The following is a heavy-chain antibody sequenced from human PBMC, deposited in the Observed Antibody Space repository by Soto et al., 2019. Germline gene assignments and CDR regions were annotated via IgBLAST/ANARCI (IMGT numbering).Heavy chain of an antibody. CDR2: ISAYNGNT. J-gene: IGHJ4*02. V-gene: IGHV1-18*01. D-gene: IGHD3-22*01. Sequence: QVQLVQSGAEVKKPGASVKVSCKASGYTFTSYGISWVRQAPGQGLEWMGWISAYNGNTNYAQKLQGKVTMNTNTSTKKSYMELRSLRSDDTAEYYSARDPGDHYESGGYSVCDYWGQGTLVTVSS. CDR3: ARDPGDHYESGGYSVCDY. CDR1: GYTFTSYG.